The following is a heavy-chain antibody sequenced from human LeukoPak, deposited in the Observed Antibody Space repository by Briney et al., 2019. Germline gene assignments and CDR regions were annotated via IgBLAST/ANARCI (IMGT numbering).Heavy chain of an antibody. Sequence: GGSLRLSCAASGFTFSSYEMNWVRQAPGKGLEWVSYISSSGRTKYYADSVKGRFTISRDNAKNSLYLQMNSLRAEDTAVYYCARDIYYYDSSGYRDGWGQGTLVTVSS. D-gene: IGHD3-22*01. CDR1: GFTFSSYE. CDR3: ARDIYYYDSSGYRDG. CDR2: ISSSGRTK. J-gene: IGHJ4*02. V-gene: IGHV3-48*03.